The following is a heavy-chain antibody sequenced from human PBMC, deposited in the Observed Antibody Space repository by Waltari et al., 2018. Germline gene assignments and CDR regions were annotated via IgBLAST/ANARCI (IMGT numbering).Heavy chain of an antibody. CDR1: GFNFISYA. V-gene: IGHV3-23*01. CDR3: ARHLYSIDYLELAK. Sequence: EEHLLESGGGLAQPGGSLRLSCAASGFNFISYAMSWVRQAPGKGLEGVSGISDSGVITKYADSVKARFTVSRDNSKNTVFLHRNSLRAEDTAIYYCARHLYSIDYLELAKWGQGTLVTVSS. D-gene: IGHD3-22*01. CDR2: ISDSGVIT. J-gene: IGHJ4*02.